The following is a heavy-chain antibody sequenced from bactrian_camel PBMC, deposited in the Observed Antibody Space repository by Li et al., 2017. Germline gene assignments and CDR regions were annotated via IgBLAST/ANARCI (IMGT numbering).Heavy chain of an antibody. J-gene: IGHJ4*01. CDR1: GFISRSYG. Sequence: VQLVESGGGLVEPGGSLRLSSAASGFISRSYGMSWVRQAPGADRRELVASIDKDGATTYTDSVKGRFTISRSSAENTVYLQMNNLTLEDTAMYYCASARAPACLSMTISRYQDWGQGTQVTVS. D-gene: IGHD3*01. CDR3: ASARAPACLSMTISRYQD. CDR2: IDKDGAT. V-gene: IGHV3S10*01.